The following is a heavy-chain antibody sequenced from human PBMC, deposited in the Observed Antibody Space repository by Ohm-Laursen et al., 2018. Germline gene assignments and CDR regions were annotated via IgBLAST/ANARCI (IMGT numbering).Heavy chain of an antibody. J-gene: IGHJ5*02. CDR3: ARGYSATYGRFDP. CDR1: GGSISSFY. V-gene: IGHV4-59*07. CDR2: INYSGRT. Sequence: PSDTLSLTCTVSGGSISSFYWSWIRQPPGKGLEWIGYINYSGRTNYNPSLKSRVTISVDTSKNQVSLKLYSLSASDAAVYYCARGYSATYGRFDPWGQGTLVTVSS. D-gene: IGHD1-26*01.